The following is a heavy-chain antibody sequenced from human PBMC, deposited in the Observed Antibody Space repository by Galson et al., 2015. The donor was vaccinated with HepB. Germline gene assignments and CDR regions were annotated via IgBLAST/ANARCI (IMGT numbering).Heavy chain of an antibody. D-gene: IGHD2-2*01. V-gene: IGHV4-38-2*02. CDR3: GRSAADSRLPYYYYALDV. Sequence: SETPSLTCTVSRYSITNGYYWAWIRQSPGKGLEWIASIDYRGSTYYNPSPKSRVTISVDTSKNQFSLRLSSVTAADTAEYYCGRSAADSRLPYYYYALDVWGQGTTVTVSS. J-gene: IGHJ6*02. CDR1: RYSITNGYY. CDR2: IDYRGST.